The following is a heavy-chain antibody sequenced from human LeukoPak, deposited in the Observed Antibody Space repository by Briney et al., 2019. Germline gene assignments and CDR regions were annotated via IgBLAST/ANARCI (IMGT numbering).Heavy chain of an antibody. Sequence: GGSLRLSCAASGFTFSKYSMNWFRQAPGKGLEWVSSISASTYYIYYADSVKGRFTVSRDNAKNSLYLQMNSLRDEDSAAYYCARVYLERLTAGYFDHWGQGTWVTVSP. CDR3: ARVYLERLTAGYFDH. D-gene: IGHD2-8*01. CDR1: GFTFSKYS. V-gene: IGHV3-21*01. J-gene: IGHJ4*02. CDR2: ISASTYYI.